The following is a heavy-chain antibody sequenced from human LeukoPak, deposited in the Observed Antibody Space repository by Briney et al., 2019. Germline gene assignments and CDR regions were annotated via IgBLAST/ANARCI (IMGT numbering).Heavy chain of an antibody. CDR3: ARRIAADYNWFDP. J-gene: IGHJ5*02. CDR1: GGSFSGYY. CDR2: INHSGST. Sequence: SETLSLTCAVYGGSFSGYYWSWIRQPPGKGLGWIGEINHSGSTNYNPSLKSRVTISVDTSKNQFSLKLSSVTAADTAVYYCARRIAADYNWFDPWGQGTLVTVSS. D-gene: IGHD6-13*01. V-gene: IGHV4-34*01.